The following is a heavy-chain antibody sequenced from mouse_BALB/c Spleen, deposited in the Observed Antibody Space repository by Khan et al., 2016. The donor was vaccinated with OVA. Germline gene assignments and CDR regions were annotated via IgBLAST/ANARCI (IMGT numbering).Heavy chain of an antibody. CDR3: ARDNYFAY. D-gene: IGHD1-3*01. CDR2: ITYSGST. CDR1: GYSIPSDYA. Sequence: EVQLQESGPGLVKPSQSLSLTCTVTGYSIPSDYAWNWIRQFPGNKLEWMGFITYSGSTAYNPSLKSRMSITRDTSKNQFFLHLNSVTPEDTATYYCARDNYFAYWGQGTRVTVSA. J-gene: IGHJ3*01. V-gene: IGHV3-2*02.